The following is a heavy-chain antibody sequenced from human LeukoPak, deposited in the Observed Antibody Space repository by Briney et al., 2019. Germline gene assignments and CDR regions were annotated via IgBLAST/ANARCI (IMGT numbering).Heavy chain of an antibody. D-gene: IGHD3-22*01. V-gene: IGHV3-23*01. Sequence: SGGSLRLSCAASGFTFSSYAMSWVRQAPGKGLEWVSAISGSGGSTYYADSVKGRFTISRDNSKNTLYLQMNCLRAEDTAVYYCAKPLTMIVVGGDLDYWGQGTLVTVSS. J-gene: IGHJ4*02. CDR3: AKPLTMIVVGGDLDY. CDR1: GFTFSSYA. CDR2: ISGSGGST.